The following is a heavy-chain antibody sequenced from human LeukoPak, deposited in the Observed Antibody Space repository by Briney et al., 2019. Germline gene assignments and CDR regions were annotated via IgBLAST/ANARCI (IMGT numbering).Heavy chain of an antibody. CDR3: ARESGGWYEFDY. Sequence: SGGSLRLSCAASGFTVSSNYMSWVRQAPGKGLEWVSVIYSGGSTYYANSVKGRFTISRDNSKNTLYLQMNSLRAEDTAVYYCARESGGWYEFDYWGQGTLVTVSS. CDR2: IYSGGST. J-gene: IGHJ4*02. CDR1: GFTVSSNY. D-gene: IGHD6-19*01. V-gene: IGHV3-53*05.